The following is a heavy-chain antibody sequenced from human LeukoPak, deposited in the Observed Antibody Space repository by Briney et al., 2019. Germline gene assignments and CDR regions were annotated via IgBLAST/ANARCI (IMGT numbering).Heavy chain of an antibody. CDR1: AFTFSNYG. CDR2: ISVSGGQT. CDR3: AKEFPIMTTGYYFDY. D-gene: IGHD3-16*01. Sequence: GGSLRLSCAASAFTFSNYGMSWVRQAPGKGLEWVSTISVSGGQTFYADSVKGRFTISRDNSKNILYLQMNSLRAEDTAIYYCAKEFPIMTTGYYFDYWGQGALVSASS. V-gene: IGHV3-23*01. J-gene: IGHJ4*02.